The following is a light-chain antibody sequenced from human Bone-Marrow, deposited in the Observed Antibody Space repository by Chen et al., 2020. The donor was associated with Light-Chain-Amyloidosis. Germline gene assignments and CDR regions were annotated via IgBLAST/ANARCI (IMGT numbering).Light chain of an antibody. CDR2: AVS. Sequence: QSALTQPAAVSGSPGQSITISCTGTSGDVGTYNYVSWYQQHPGKAPKVMIYAVSNRPSGVSNRFSVSKSGNTASLTISGLQAEDEADYYCSSFTSSSSYVFGPGTKVTVL. CDR3: SSFTSSSSYV. CDR1: SGDVGTYNY. J-gene: IGLJ1*01. V-gene: IGLV2-14*01.